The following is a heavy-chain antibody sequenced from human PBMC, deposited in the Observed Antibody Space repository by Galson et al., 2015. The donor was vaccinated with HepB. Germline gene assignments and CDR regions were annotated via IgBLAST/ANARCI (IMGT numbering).Heavy chain of an antibody. CDR2: IKSKTDGGTT. D-gene: IGHD2-15*01. V-gene: IGHV3-15*01. Sequence: SLRLSCAASGFTFSNAWMSWVRQAPGKGLEWVGRIKSKTDGGTTDYAAPVKGRFTISRDDSKNTLYLQMNSLKTEDTAVYYCTTDPYCSGGSCYPDDAFDIWGQGTMVTVSS. CDR1: GFTFSNAW. J-gene: IGHJ3*02. CDR3: TTDPYCSGGSCYPDDAFDI.